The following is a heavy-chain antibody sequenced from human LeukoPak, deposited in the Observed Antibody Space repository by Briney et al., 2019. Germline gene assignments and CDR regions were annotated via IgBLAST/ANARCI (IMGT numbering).Heavy chain of an antibody. CDR3: ARDDSGYDY. V-gene: IGHV3-30*04. D-gene: IGHD5-12*01. CDR2: ISYDGSNK. Sequence: GRSLRLSCAASGFTFSSYAMHWVRQAPGKGLEWVAVISYDGSNKYYADSVKGRFTISRDNSKNTLYLQMNSLRAEDTAVYYCARDDSGYDYWGQGTLVTVSS. J-gene: IGHJ4*02. CDR1: GFTFSSYA.